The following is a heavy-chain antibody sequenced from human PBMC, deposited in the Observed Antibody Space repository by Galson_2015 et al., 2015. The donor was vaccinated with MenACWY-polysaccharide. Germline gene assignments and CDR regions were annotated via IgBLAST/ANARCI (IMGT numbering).Heavy chain of an antibody. V-gene: IGHV3-9*01. CDR1: GFTFDDYA. D-gene: IGHD3-3*01. CDR2: ISWNSGSI. CDR3: AKGIQDFGVVSDYCMDV. J-gene: IGHJ6*03. Sequence: SLRLSCAASGFTFDDYAMHWVRRAPGKGLEWVSGISWNSGSIGYADSVKGRFTISRDNAKNSLYLQMNSLRAEDTALYYCAKGIQDFGVVSDYCMDVWGKRTTVTVSS.